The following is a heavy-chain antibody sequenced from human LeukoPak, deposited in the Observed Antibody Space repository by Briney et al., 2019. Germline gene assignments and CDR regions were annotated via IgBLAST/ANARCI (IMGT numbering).Heavy chain of an antibody. CDR2: INDNGGRT. CDR3: VKDLSRRYTFDY. D-gene: IGHD1-1*01. J-gene: IGHJ4*02. V-gene: IGHV3-64D*09. Sequence: PGGSLRLSCSASGFTFSSYAMHWVRQAPGKGLEYVSGINDNGGRTHYGDSLKGRFTISRDNSKNTLYLQMSTLRAEDTAVYYCVKDLSRRYTFDYWGQGTLVTVSS. CDR1: GFTFSSYA.